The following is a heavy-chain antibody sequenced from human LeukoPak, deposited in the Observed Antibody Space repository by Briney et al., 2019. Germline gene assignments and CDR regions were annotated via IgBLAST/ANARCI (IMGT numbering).Heavy chain of an antibody. Sequence: ASVKVSCKASGYTFTSYGISLVRQAPGQGLEWMGWISAYNGNTNYAQKLQGRVTMTTDTSTSTAYMELRSLRSDDTAVYYCARDVHAPPSDPPLDYWGQGTLVTVSS. CDR2: ISAYNGNT. J-gene: IGHJ4*02. V-gene: IGHV1-18*01. CDR1: GYTFTSYG. CDR3: ARDVHAPPSDPPLDY.